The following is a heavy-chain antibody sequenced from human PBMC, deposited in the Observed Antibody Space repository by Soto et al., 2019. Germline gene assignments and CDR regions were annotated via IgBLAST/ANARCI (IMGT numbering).Heavy chain of an antibody. D-gene: IGHD2-2*01. CDR3: ARGYCTTTICDPWFDP. CDR2: IYPGDSDT. Sequence: RESLKISCTGVGYSFTSYRIGWVRQMPGKGLEWMGIIYPGDSDTRYSPSFQGQVTISADKSITTAYLQWSSLKASDTAMYYCARGYCTTTICDPWFDPWGQGTLVTVSS. J-gene: IGHJ5*02. V-gene: IGHV5-51*01. CDR1: GYSFTSYR.